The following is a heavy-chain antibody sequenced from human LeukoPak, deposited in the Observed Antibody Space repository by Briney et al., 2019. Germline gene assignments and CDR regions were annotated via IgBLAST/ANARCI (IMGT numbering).Heavy chain of an antibody. V-gene: IGHV3-7*04. D-gene: IGHD5-12*01. CDR3: ARDAGNSGYDLFDY. Sequence: PGGSLRLTCAASGFRFSDYWMTWVRQAPGKELEWVANIKRDGSEKFYVDSVKGRFTISRDNAKNSLYLQMNSLRAEDTAVYFCARDAGNSGYDLFDYWGQGTLVTVSS. J-gene: IGHJ4*02. CDR1: GFRFSDYW. CDR2: IKRDGSEK.